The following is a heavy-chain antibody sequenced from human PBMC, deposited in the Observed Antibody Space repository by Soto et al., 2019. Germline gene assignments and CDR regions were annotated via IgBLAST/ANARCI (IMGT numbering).Heavy chain of an antibody. V-gene: IGHV4-59*01. D-gene: IGHD3-16*02. Sequence: PSEALSLTCTVSGGSISSYYWSWIRQPPGKGLELIGYIYYSGSTNYNPSLKSRVTISVDTSKNQFSLKLSSVTAADTAVYYCARGLYYDYIWGSYRYKYYFDYWGQGTLVTVSS. CDR3: ARGLYYDYIWGSYRYKYYFDY. J-gene: IGHJ4*02. CDR1: GGSISSYY. CDR2: IYYSGST.